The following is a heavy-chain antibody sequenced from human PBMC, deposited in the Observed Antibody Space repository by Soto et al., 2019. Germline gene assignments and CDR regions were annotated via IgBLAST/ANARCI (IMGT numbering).Heavy chain of an antibody. CDR3: AAMGGAPAFDY. Sequence: SSVKVSCKASGGTFSSYAISWVRQAPGQGLEWMGGIIPIFGTANYAQKFQGRVTITADESTSTAYMELSSLRSEDKAVYYCAAMGGAPAFDYWGQGTLVTVSS. CDR1: GGTFSSYA. CDR2: IIPIFGTA. D-gene: IGHD3-16*01. J-gene: IGHJ4*02. V-gene: IGHV1-69*13.